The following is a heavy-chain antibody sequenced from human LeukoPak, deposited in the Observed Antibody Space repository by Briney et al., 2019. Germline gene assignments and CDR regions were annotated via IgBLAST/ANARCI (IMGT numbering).Heavy chain of an antibody. CDR3: GRPYGGSWGVGGFNI. V-gene: IGHV3-48*04. D-gene: IGHD3-16*01. J-gene: IGHJ3*02. CDR2: ITYGSDTI. CDR1: GFTFSSHA. Sequence: GGSLRLSCAASGFTFSSHAMHWLRQAPGKGLEWVAYITYGSDTIFYADSVKGRFTVSRDNAKNSVYLQMNSLRAEDTAVYYCGRPYGGSWGVGGFNIWGQGTTVTVSS.